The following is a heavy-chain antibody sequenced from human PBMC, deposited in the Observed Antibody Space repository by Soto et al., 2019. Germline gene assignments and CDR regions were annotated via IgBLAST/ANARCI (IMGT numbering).Heavy chain of an antibody. CDR2: FDPEDGET. D-gene: IGHD3-22*01. J-gene: IGHJ3*02. V-gene: IGHV1-24*01. CDR1: GYTLTELS. Sequence: GASVKVSCKVSGYTLTELSMHWVRQAPGKGLEWMGGFDPEDGETIYAQKFQGRVTMTEDTSTDTAYMELSSLRSEDTAVYYCGTGYSSGYSLAHHDAFDIWGQRTMVTVAS. CDR3: GTGYSSGYSLAHHDAFDI.